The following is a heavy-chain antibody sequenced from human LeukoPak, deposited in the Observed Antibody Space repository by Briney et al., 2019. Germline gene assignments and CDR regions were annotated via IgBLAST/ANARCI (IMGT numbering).Heavy chain of an antibody. CDR3: ARVLAGAFDI. V-gene: IGHV4-38-2*02. CDR1: GYSISSGYY. Sequence: PSETLSLTCTVYGYSISSGYYWGWIRQPPGKGLEWIGSIYHSGSTYYNPSLKSRVTISVDTSKNQFSLKLSSVTAADTAVYYCARVLAGAFDIWSQGTMVTVSS. CDR2: IYHSGST. J-gene: IGHJ3*02. D-gene: IGHD3-10*01.